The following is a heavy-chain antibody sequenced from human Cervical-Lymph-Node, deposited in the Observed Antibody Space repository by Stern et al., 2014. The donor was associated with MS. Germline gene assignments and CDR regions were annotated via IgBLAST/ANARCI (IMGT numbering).Heavy chain of an antibody. Sequence: EVQLVESGGGLALPGGSLRLSCEASGIALSNYWMNWVRQAPGTGLEWVANIKEDGSEKYYVGSVKGRFTISRDNAKNSLYLQMNSLRPDDTAVYYCARGSLNCGGECFDDWGQGTLVTVSS. CDR1: GIALSNYW. CDR2: IKEDGSEK. J-gene: IGHJ4*02. D-gene: IGHD2-21*01. V-gene: IGHV3-7*01. CDR3: ARGSLNCGGECFDD.